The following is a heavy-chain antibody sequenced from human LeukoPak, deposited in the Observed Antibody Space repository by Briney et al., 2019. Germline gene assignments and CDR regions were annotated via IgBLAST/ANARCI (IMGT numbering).Heavy chain of an antibody. CDR1: GGSFTSYY. Sequence: SETLSLTCSVSGGSFTSYYWSWIRQPAGKGLEWNGRIHTSGSTDYNPSLKTRVTMSVDTSKNQFSLKLTSVTAADTAVYYCARELYGSGLGPLWYWGQGTLVTVSS. D-gene: IGHD6-19*01. J-gene: IGHJ4*02. CDR2: IHTSGST. CDR3: ARELYGSGLGPLWY. V-gene: IGHV4-4*07.